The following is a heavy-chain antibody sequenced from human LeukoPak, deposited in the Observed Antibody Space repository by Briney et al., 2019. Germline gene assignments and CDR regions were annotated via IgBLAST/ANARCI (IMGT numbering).Heavy chain of an antibody. CDR2: IIPIFGTA. D-gene: IGHD4-17*01. Sequence: GASVKVSCKASGGTFSSYAISWVRQAPGQGLEWMGGIIPIFGTANYAQKFQGRVTMTRDMSTSTVYMELSSLRSEDTAVYYCARVRNPVTTEDAFDIWGQGTMVTVSS. CDR1: GGTFSSYA. J-gene: IGHJ3*02. V-gene: IGHV1-69*05. CDR3: ARVRNPVTTEDAFDI.